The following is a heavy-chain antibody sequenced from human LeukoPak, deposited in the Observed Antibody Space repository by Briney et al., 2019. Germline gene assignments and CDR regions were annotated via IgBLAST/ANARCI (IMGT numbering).Heavy chain of an antibody. Sequence: GASVKVSCKASGYTFTSYYMHWVRQAPGQGLEWMGIINPSGGSTSYAQKFQGRVTITRNTSISTAYMELSSLRSEDTAVYYCASNRYCDFWSGYPCDAFDIWGQGTMVTVSS. CDR3: ASNRYCDFWSGYPCDAFDI. D-gene: IGHD3-3*01. J-gene: IGHJ3*02. CDR1: GYTFTSYY. CDR2: INPSGGST. V-gene: IGHV1-46*01.